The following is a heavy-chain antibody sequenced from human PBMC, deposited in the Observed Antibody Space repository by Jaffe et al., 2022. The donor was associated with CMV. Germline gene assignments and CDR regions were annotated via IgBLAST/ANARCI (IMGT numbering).Heavy chain of an antibody. Sequence: QLQLQESGPGLVKPSETLSLTCTVSGGSISSSSYYWGWIRQPPGKGLEWIGSIYYSGSTYYNPSLKSRVTISVDTSKNQFSLKLSSVTAADTAVYYCARSPTTGYMDVWGKGTTVTVSS. V-gene: IGHV4-39*01. J-gene: IGHJ6*03. CDR3: ARSPTTGYMDV. CDR2: IYYSGST. D-gene: IGHD1-26*01. CDR1: GGSISSSSYY.